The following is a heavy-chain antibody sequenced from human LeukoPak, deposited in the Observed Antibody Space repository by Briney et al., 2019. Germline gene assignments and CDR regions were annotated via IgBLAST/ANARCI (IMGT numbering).Heavy chain of an antibody. Sequence: ASVKVSCKASGYTFTGYYMHWVRQAPGQGLEWMGWINHNSGGTNYAQKFQGRVTMTRDTSISTAYMELSRLRSDDTAVYYCARDLGGTVNWFDPWGQGTLVTVSS. V-gene: IGHV1-2*02. CDR1: GYTFTGYY. CDR2: INHNSGGT. CDR3: ARDLGGTVNWFDP. J-gene: IGHJ5*02. D-gene: IGHD3-10*01.